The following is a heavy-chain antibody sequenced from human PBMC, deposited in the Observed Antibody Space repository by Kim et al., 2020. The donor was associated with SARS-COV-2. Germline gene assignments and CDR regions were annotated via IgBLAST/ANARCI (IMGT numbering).Heavy chain of an antibody. V-gene: IGHV3-7*01. Sequence: GGSLRLSCGGSGFTFSTHWMSWVRQAPGRGLEWVANIKGDGLEKYYVDSVKGRFTTSRDNAKDSQYLQMNSLRVEDTAVYYCARHFGNYLYGMDVWGQGTTVTVSS. J-gene: IGHJ6*02. CDR2: IKGDGLEK. CDR1: GFTFSTHW. D-gene: IGHD3-10*01. CDR3: ARHFGNYLYGMDV.